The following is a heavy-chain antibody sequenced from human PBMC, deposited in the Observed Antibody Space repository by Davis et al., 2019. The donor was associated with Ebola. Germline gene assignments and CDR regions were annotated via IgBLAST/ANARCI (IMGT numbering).Heavy chain of an antibody. Sequence: ASVKVSCKASGYTFTSYGISWVRQAPGQGLEWMGWISAYNGNTNYAQKLQGRVTMTTDTSTSTAYMELRSLRSDDTAVYYCARDSRIAVAGTKCYWGQGTLVTVSS. CDR3: ARDSRIAVAGTKCY. V-gene: IGHV1-18*01. D-gene: IGHD6-19*01. CDR1: GYTFTSYG. J-gene: IGHJ4*02. CDR2: ISAYNGNT.